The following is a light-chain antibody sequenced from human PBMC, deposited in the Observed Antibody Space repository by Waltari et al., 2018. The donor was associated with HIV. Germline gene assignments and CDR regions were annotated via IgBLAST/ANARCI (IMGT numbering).Light chain of an antibody. Sequence: QSVLTQPPSASGTPGQRVTISCSGSNSNIGTEYVYWYHQLPGAAPRLLIYRDKQRPSGVPDRFPGSKSGTSASLAISGLRSEDESDYYCAAWDDSLGGVIFGGGTKLTVL. V-gene: IGLV1-47*01. CDR1: NSNIGTEY. CDR2: RDK. J-gene: IGLJ2*01. CDR3: AAWDDSLGGVI.